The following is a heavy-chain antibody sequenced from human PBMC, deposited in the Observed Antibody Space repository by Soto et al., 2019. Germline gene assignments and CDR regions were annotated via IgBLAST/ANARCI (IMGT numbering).Heavy chain of an antibody. CDR3: ARDRREGYCSSTSCYLYYYGMDV. J-gene: IGHJ6*02. CDR2: ISSSSSYI. CDR1: GFTFSSYS. Sequence: GSLRLSCAASGFTFSSYSMNWVRQAPGKGLEWVSSISSSSSYIYYADSVKGRFTISRDNAKNSLYLQMNSLRAEDTAVYYCARDRREGYCSSTSCYLYYYGMDVWGQGTTVTVSS. V-gene: IGHV3-21*01. D-gene: IGHD2-2*01.